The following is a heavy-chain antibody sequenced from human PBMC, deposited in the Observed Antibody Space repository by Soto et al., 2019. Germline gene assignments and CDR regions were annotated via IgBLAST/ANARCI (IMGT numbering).Heavy chain of an antibody. CDR3: ARNSFFDY. Sequence: PGESLKISCKASGYSFNSYWIAWVRQMPGKGLEWMGTIYPGDSDARYSPSFQGQVTISADKSISTAYLQWSSLKASDTAMYYCARNSFFDYWGQGTLVTVSS. CDR1: GYSFNSYW. V-gene: IGHV5-51*01. CDR2: IYPGDSDA. J-gene: IGHJ4*02.